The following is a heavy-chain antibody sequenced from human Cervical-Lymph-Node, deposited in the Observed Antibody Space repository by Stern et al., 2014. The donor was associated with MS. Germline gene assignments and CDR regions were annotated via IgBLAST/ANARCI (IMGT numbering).Heavy chain of an antibody. D-gene: IGHD5-24*01. CDR3: ARSLQFTYYYYYGMDV. Sequence: QMQLVQSGAEVKKPGSSLKVSCKSSGGILTDYVFNWVRQAPGQGLEWMGGIIPIFGTTNYAQKFQGRVTITADESTSTAYMEVSGLRSEDTAVYYCARSLQFTYYYYYGMDVWGQGTTVTVSS. J-gene: IGHJ6*02. CDR2: IIPIFGTT. V-gene: IGHV1-69*01. CDR1: GGILTDYV.